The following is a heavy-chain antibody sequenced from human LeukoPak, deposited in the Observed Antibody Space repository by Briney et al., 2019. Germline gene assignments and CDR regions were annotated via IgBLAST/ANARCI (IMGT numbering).Heavy chain of an antibody. D-gene: IGHD1-26*01. V-gene: IGHV3-30*04. CDR1: GFTFSNYA. Sequence: GGSLRLSCAASGFTFSNYAMHWVRQAPGKGLEWVAVISYVGSDKYYADSVKGRFTISRDNSKNTLYLQMNSLRAEDTAVYYCALSYSGSYLFDYWGQGTLVTVSS. J-gene: IGHJ4*02. CDR2: ISYVGSDK. CDR3: ALSYSGSYLFDY.